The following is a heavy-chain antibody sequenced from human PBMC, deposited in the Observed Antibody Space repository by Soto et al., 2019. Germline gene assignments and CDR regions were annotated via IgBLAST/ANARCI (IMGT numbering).Heavy chain of an antibody. CDR3: AKFYARNSAHTYPIDP. CDR2: ISTSGGST. CDR1: GFTFSSYA. Sequence: EVQLLESGGGLVQPGGSLRLSCAASGFTFSSYAMSWVRQAPGKGLEWVSTISTSGGSTHYAYTVKGRFTISRDNSKNTLYLQRNRQRAEDTAVYYCAKFYARNSAHTYPIDPCGHGTLFTVSS. V-gene: IGHV3-23*01. D-gene: IGHD4-4*01. J-gene: IGHJ5*02.